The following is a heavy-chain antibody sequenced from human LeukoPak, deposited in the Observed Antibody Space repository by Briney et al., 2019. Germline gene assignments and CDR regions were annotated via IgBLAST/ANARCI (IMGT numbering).Heavy chain of an antibody. D-gene: IGHD3-9*01. CDR3: AKGLRYFDWADY. J-gene: IGHJ4*02. CDR2: ISWITFTV. Sequence: GRSLRLSCAASGFTFDDYVMHWVRQAPGKGLEWVSTISWITFTVRYADSVKGRFTISRDNAKNSLYLQMNSLRTEDTALYYCAKGLRYFDWADYWGQGTLVTVSS. CDR1: GFTFDDYV. V-gene: IGHV3-9*01.